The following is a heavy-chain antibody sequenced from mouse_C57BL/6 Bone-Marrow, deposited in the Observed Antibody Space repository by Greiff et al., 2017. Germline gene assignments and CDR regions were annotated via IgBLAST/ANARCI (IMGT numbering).Heavy chain of an antibody. D-gene: IGHD2-5*01. CDR2: IHPSDSDT. Sequence: VQLQQSGAELVKPGASVKVSCKASGYTFTSYWMHWVKQRPGQGLEWIGRIHPSDSDTNYNQKFKGKATLTVDKSSSTAYMQLSSLTSEDSAVYYCTIRAHYYSIFAYWGQGTLVTVAA. CDR1: GYTFTSYW. V-gene: IGHV1-74*01. CDR3: TIRAHYYSIFAY. J-gene: IGHJ3*01.